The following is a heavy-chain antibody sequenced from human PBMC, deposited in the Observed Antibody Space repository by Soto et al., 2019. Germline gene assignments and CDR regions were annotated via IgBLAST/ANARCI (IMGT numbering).Heavy chain of an antibody. V-gene: IGHV3-30-3*01. Sequence: GGSLRLSCAASGCTFSSYAMHWVRQAPGKGLEWVAVISYDGSNKYYADSVKGRFTISRDNSKNTLYLQMNSLRAEDTAVYYCARDPPSYSSSSSYFDYWGQGTLVTVSS. CDR3: ARDPPSYSSSSSYFDY. J-gene: IGHJ4*02. D-gene: IGHD6-6*01. CDR2: ISYDGSNK. CDR1: GCTFSSYA.